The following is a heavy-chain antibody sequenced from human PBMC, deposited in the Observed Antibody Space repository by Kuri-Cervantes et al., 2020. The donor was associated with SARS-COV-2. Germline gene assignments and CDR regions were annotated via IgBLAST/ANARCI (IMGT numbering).Heavy chain of an antibody. Sequence: ASVKVSCKASGYTFTSYGISWVRQAPGQGLEWMGWINPNSGGTNYAQKFQGRVTMTRDTSISTAYMELSRLRSEDTAVYYCATASAYQHPSGWFDPWGQGTRVTGSS. J-gene: IGHJ5*02. D-gene: IGHD2-2*01. CDR3: ATASAYQHPSGWFDP. CDR1: GYTFTSYG. V-gene: IGHV1-2*02. CDR2: INPNSGGT.